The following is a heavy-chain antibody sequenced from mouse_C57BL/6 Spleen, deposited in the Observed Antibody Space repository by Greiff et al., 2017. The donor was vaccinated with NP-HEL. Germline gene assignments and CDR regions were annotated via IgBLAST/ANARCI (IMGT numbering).Heavy chain of an antibody. CDR3: AREGAAQALDY. V-gene: IGHV1-81*01. J-gene: IGHJ2*01. CDR2: IYPRSGNT. D-gene: IGHD3-2*02. CDR1: GYTFTSYG. Sequence: LVESGAELARPGASVKLSCKASGYTFTSYGISWVKQRTGQGLEWIGEIYPRSGNTYYNEKFKGKATLTADKSSSTAYMELRSLTSEDSAVYFCAREGAAQALDYWGQGTTLTVSS.